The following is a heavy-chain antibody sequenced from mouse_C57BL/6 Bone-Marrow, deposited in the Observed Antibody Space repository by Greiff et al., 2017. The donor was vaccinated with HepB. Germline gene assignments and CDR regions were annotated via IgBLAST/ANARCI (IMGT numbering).Heavy chain of an antibody. J-gene: IGHJ4*01. CDR3: ARPIITTGAMDY. CDR1: GFTFSDYG. Sequence: EVQGVESGGGLVKPGGSLKLSCAASGFTFSDYGMHWVRQAPEKGLEWVAYISSGSSTIYYADTVKGRFTISRDNAKNSLFLPLTRLRSEDTALYYCARPIITTGAMDYWGQGPSVPVSS. V-gene: IGHV5-17*01. CDR2: ISSGSSTI. D-gene: IGHD1-1*01.